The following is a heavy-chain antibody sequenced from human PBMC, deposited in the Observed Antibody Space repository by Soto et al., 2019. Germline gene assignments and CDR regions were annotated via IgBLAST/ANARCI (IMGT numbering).Heavy chain of an antibody. D-gene: IGHD6-13*01. V-gene: IGHV4-4*02. CDR2: VYRTGST. CDR3: ARARATIAAAAIFDC. J-gene: IGHJ4*02. Sequence: PSETLSLTYADSGGSLRTSTWRIWVRQPPGKGLEWIGEVYRTGSTNYNPSLESRLTISVDKSKNQFSLKLTSVTAADTAVYYCARARATIAAAAIFDCWGQG. CDR1: GGSLRTSTW.